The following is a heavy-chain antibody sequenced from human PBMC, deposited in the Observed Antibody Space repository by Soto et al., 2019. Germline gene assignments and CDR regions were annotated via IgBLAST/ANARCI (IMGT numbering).Heavy chain of an antibody. J-gene: IGHJ3*02. D-gene: IGHD3-10*01. CDR3: ARGGRPDI. CDR1: GFTFNIYW. CDR2: IKQDGSDK. V-gene: IGHV3-7*01. Sequence: GGSLRLSCAASGFTFNIYWMSWVRQAPGKGLEWVANIKQDGSDKYHADSVRGRFTISRDNGKNSLYLQMNRLRVVDTAVYYCARGGRPDIWDQGTMVTVSS.